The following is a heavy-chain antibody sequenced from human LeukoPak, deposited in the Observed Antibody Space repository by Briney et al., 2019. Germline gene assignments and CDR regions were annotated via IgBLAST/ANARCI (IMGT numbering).Heavy chain of an antibody. D-gene: IGHD2-2*01. Sequence: PGASLRLSCAASGFTFSSSAIGSVRQAAGEGLEWVSAISGSGGSTYYADSVKGRFTISRDNSKNTLYLQMNSLRAEDTAVCYCAKTCSSTSCHFDRGQGALVTVSS. V-gene: IGHV3-23*01. CDR2: ISGSGGST. J-gene: IGHJ4*02. CDR3: AKTCSSTSCHFD. CDR1: GFTFSSSA.